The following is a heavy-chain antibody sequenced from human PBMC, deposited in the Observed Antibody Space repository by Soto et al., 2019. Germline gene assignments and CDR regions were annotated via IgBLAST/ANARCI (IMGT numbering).Heavy chain of an antibody. J-gene: IGHJ4*02. CDR2: ISGSGGTT. CDR3: AQVMNSGWYLAY. Sequence: GGSLRLSCAASGFTFSYYAMSWVRQAPGKGLEWVSAISGSGGTTYYADSVKGRFTISRDNSKNTMYLQVNSLRAEDTAIYYCAQVMNSGWYLAYWGQGTLVTVSS. D-gene: IGHD6-19*01. CDR1: GFTFSYYA. V-gene: IGHV3-23*01.